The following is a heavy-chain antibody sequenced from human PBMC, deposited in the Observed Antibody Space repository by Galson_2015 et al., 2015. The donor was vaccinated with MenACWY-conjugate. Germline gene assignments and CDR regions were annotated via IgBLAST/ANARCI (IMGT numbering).Heavy chain of an antibody. D-gene: IGHD3-10*01. CDR3: ARDISMVRGVMGL. J-gene: IGHJ4*02. V-gene: IGHV4-59*01. CDR1: GGSISSYY. CDR2: VYYSGST. Sequence: SETLSLTCTVSGGSISSYYWNWIRQPPGEGLEWIGYVYYSGSTNYNPSLKSRVTISGDTSKNQFSLKLTSVTAADTAVYYCARDISMVRGVMGLWGQGTLVTVSS.